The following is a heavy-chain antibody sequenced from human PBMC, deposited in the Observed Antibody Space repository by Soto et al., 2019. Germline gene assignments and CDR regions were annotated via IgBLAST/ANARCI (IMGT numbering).Heavy chain of an antibody. Sequence: GGSLRLSCAASGFTFSSYIMNGVRQAPGKGLEWVSSISSSSSYIYYADSVKGRFTISRDNAKNSLYLQMTSLRAEDTAVYYCARVPEDYYYYYGMDVWGQGTTVTVSS. CDR2: ISSSSSYI. D-gene: IGHD2-2*01. J-gene: IGHJ6*02. CDR1: GFTFSSYI. CDR3: ARVPEDYYYYYGMDV. V-gene: IGHV3-21*01.